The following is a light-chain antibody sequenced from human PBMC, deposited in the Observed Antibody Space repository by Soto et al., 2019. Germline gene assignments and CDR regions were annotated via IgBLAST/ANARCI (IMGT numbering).Light chain of an antibody. CDR1: QSVSSN. Sequence: EILLTQSPATLSVSPGERATLSCRASQSVSSNLAWYQQRPGQAPRLLIYGASYRATGIPDRFSGSGSGTDFTLTISRLEPEDFEVYYCQQLGTSPLTFGQGTRLEIK. CDR2: GAS. V-gene: IGKV3-20*01. CDR3: QQLGTSPLT. J-gene: IGKJ5*01.